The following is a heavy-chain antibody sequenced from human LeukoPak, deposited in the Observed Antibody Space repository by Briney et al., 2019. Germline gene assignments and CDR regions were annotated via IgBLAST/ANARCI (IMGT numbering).Heavy chain of an antibody. CDR2: IWYDGSNK. J-gene: IGHJ6*02. CDR1: GFTFSSYG. V-gene: IGHV3-33*01. Sequence: GGSLRLSCAASGFTFSSYGMHWVRQAPGKGVEWVAVIWYDGSNKYYPDSVKGRFTISRDNSKNTLYLQMNSLRAEDTAVYYCARDGLVGNYYYYYGMDVWGQGTTVTVSS. D-gene: IGHD5-12*01. CDR3: ARDGLVGNYYYYYGMDV.